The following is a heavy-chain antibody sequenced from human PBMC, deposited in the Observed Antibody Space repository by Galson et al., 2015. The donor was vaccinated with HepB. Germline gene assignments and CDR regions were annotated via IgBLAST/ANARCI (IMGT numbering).Heavy chain of an antibody. D-gene: IGHD4/OR15-4a*01. CDR2: ISWNSGNI. Sequence: SLRLSCAASGFTFDNYAMHWVRQAPGKGLEWVSGISWNSGNIGYADSVKGRFTISRDNAKNSLYLQMNSLKTEDTALYYCAKGGEDYSDYSDFWGQGTLVTVSS. CDR1: GFTFDNYA. CDR3: AKGGEDYSDYSDF. V-gene: IGHV3-9*01. J-gene: IGHJ4*02.